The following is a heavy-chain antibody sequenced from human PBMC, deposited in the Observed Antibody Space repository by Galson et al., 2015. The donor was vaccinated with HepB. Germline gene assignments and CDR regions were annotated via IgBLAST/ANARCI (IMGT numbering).Heavy chain of an antibody. Sequence: SVKVSCKASGSTFTSYGISWVRQAPGQGLEWMGWISAYNGNTDYAQKLQGRVTMTTDTSTSTAYMELRSLRSDDTAMYYCARDKDYVWGSYRWGAFDIWGQGTMITVSS. CDR2: ISAYNGNT. V-gene: IGHV1-18*04. CDR1: GSTFTSYG. J-gene: IGHJ3*02. D-gene: IGHD3-16*02. CDR3: ARDKDYVWGSYRWGAFDI.